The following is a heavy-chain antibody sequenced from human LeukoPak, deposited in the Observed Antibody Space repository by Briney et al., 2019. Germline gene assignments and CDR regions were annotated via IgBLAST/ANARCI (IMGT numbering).Heavy chain of an antibody. CDR1: GGTFSSHA. D-gene: IGHD2-2*01. J-gene: IGHJ5*02. V-gene: IGHV1-69*13. CDR2: IIPIFGTA. Sequence: SVKVSCKASGGTFSSHAISWVRQAPGQGLEWMGGIIPIFGTANYAQKFQGRVTITADESTSTAYMELSSLRSEDAAVYYCARDRQEDIVVVGDASWFDPWGQGTLVTVSS. CDR3: ARDRQEDIVVVGDASWFDP.